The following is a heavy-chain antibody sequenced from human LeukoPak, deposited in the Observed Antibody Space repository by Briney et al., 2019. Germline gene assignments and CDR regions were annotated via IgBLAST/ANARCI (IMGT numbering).Heavy chain of an antibody. CDR3: AREEGTVGATTDYYFDY. CDR1: GYTFTSYY. CDR2: INPSGGST. J-gene: IGHJ4*02. Sequence: ASVKVSCKASGYTFTSYYMHWVRQAPGQGLEWMGIINPSGGSTSYAQKFQGRVTMTRDMSTSTVYMELSSLRSEDTAVYYCAREEGTVGATTDYYFDYWAREPWSPSPQ. D-gene: IGHD1-26*01. V-gene: IGHV1-46*01.